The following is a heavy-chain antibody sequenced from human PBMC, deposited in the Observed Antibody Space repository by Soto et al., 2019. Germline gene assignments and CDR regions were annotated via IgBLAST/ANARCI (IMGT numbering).Heavy chain of an antibody. CDR3: ARRRIFGYSLPFDY. D-gene: IGHD3-22*01. CDR1: GGSFSAYY. Sequence: SETLALTCAVYGGSFSAYYWTWIRQPPGKGLEWIGEINHSGSTNYNPSLKSRVTISVDTSKNQFSLKLSSVTAADTAVYYCARRRIFGYSLPFDYWGQGTLVTVSS. J-gene: IGHJ4*02. V-gene: IGHV4-34*01. CDR2: INHSGST.